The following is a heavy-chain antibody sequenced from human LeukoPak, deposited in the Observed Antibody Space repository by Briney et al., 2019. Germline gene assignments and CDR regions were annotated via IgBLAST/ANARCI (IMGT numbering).Heavy chain of an antibody. CDR2: ISSRSNYI. D-gene: IGHD4-17*01. CDR1: GFTFSSYS. J-gene: IGHJ6*02. CDR3: ARDTSTVTSYGMDV. V-gene: IGHV3-21*01. Sequence: PGGSLRLSCAASGFTFSSYSMNWVRQAPGKGLEWVSSISSRSNYIYYPDSVKGRLTISRDNAKNSLYLQMNSLRAEDTAVYYCARDTSTVTSYGMDVWGQGTTVTVSS.